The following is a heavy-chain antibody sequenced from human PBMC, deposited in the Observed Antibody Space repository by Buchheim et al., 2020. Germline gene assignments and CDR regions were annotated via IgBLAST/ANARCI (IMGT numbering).Heavy chain of an antibody. CDR1: GFTFSSYG. CDR2: ISYDGSNK. V-gene: IGHV3-30*18. CDR3: AKSGRIPGYSSGWYGSLHDY. J-gene: IGHJ4*02. D-gene: IGHD6-19*01. Sequence: QVQLVESGGGVVQPGRSLRLSCAASGFTFSSYGMHWVRQAPGKGLEWVAVISYDGSNKYYADSVKGRFTISGDNSKNTLYLQMNSLRAEDTAVYYCAKSGRIPGYSSGWYGSLHDYWGQGTL.